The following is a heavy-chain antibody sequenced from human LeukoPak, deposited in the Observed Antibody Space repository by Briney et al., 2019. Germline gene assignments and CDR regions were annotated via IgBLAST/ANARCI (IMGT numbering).Heavy chain of an antibody. CDR3: ARSILTSYYFDY. CDR1: GFTFSSYS. Sequence: PGGSLRLSCAASGFTFSSYSMNWVRQAPGKGLEWVSSISSSSSYIYYADSVKGRFTISRDNAKNSLYLQMNSLRAEDTAVYYCARSILTSYYFDYWGQGTLVTVSS. J-gene: IGHJ4*02. D-gene: IGHD3-9*01. V-gene: IGHV3-21*01. CDR2: ISSSSSYI.